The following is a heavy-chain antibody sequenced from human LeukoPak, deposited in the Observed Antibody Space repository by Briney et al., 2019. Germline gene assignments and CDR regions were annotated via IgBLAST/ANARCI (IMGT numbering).Heavy chain of an antibody. J-gene: IGHJ4*02. CDR3: ASLGRYCSGGSCYLYFDY. D-gene: IGHD2-15*01. CDR1: GYTFTGYY. CDR2: INPNSGGT. V-gene: IGHV1-2*06. Sequence: ASVKVSCKASGYTFTGYYMHWVRQAPGQGLECMGRINPNSGGTNYAQKFQGRVTMTRDTSISTAYMELSRLRSDDTAVYYCASLGRYCSGGSCYLYFDYWGQGTLVTVSS.